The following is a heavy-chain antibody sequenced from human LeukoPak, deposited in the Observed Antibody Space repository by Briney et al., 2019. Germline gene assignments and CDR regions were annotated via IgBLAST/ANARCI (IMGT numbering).Heavy chain of an antibody. CDR3: ARAGEMATITAAFDI. CDR1: GGSISSYY. CDR2: IYYSGST. V-gene: IGHV4-59*01. Sequence: SETLSLTCTVSGGSISSYYWSWIRQPPGKGLEWIGYIYYSGSTNYNPSLKSRVTISVDTSKNQFSLKLSSVTAADTAVYYCARAGEMATITAAFDIWGQGTMVTVSS. D-gene: IGHD5-24*01. J-gene: IGHJ3*02.